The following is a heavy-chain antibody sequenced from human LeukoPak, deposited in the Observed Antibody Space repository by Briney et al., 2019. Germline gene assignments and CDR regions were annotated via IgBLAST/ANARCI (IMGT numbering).Heavy chain of an antibody. CDR1: GGSISSSSYY. CDR3: ARSGSSSSIYYYYYYMDV. D-gene: IGHD6-6*01. J-gene: IGHJ6*03. Sequence: SETLSLTCTVSGGSISSSSYYWGWIRQPPGKGLEWIGSIYYSGSTYYNPSLKSRVTISVDTSKNQFSLKLSSVTAADTAVYYCARSGSSSSIYYYYYYMDVWGKGTTVTVSS. V-gene: IGHV4-39*01. CDR2: IYYSGST.